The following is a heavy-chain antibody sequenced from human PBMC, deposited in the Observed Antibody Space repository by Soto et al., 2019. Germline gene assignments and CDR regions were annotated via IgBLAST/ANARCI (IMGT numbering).Heavy chain of an antibody. J-gene: IGHJ4*02. Sequence: ASVKVSCKASGYTFTSYDISWVRQAPGQGLEWMGWISTYNGNTNYAQKFQGRVTITADESTSTAYMELSSLRSGDTAVYYCARGTMVRWLMNYWGQGTLVTVSS. V-gene: IGHV1-18*01. D-gene: IGHD3-10*01. CDR1: GYTFTSYD. CDR2: ISTYNGNT. CDR3: ARGTMVRWLMNY.